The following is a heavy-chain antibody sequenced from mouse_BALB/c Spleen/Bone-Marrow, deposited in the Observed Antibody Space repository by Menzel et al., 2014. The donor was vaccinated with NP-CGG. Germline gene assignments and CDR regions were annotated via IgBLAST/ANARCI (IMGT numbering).Heavy chain of an antibody. CDR1: GFNIKATY. Sequence: VPLQQSGAGLVKPGASVKLSCTASGFNIKATYMHWVKQRPEQGLEWIGRIDPANGNTKYDPKFQGKATITADTSSNTAYLQLSSLTSEDTAVYYGARLDWLAYWGQGTLVTVSA. CDR3: ARLDWLAY. V-gene: IGHV14-3*02. J-gene: IGHJ3*01. CDR2: IDPANGNT.